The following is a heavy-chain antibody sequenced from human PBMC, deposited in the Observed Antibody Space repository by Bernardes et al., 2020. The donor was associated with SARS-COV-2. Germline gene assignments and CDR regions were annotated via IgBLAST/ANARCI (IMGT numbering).Heavy chain of an antibody. CDR2: IYDTGST. V-gene: IGHV4-39*01. CDR1: GASVKSASHY. CDR3: VRHRSDKSWYWGWFDT. D-gene: IGHD3-16*01. J-gene: IGHJ5*02. Sequence: SETLSLTCSLSGASVKSASHYWGWIRQPPGKALEWIGSIYDTGSTYRNPSLKSRVTISTDTSKNQFSLTLTSVTAADAAVYYCVRHRSDKSWYWGWFDTWSQGTHVTVSS.